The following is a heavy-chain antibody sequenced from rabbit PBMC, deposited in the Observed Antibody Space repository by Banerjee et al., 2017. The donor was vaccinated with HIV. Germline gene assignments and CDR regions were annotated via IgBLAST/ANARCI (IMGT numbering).Heavy chain of an antibody. CDR3: ASGYLDMYFDL. CDR2: MDTGSSGFT. CDR1: GSDIRGYR. J-gene: IGHJ4*01. V-gene: IGHV1S45*01. Sequence: QEPLKESGGGLVTPGGTLTLTCTASGSDIRGYRIGWVRQAPGKGLEWIACMDTGSSGFTYFASWAKGRFTISKTSSTTVTLQMTSLTAADTATYFCASGYLDMYFDLWGPGTLVTVS. D-gene: IGHD1-1*01.